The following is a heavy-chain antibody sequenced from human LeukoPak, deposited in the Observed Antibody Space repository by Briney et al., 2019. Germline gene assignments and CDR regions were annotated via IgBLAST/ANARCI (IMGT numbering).Heavy chain of an antibody. CDR2: IYYSGST. D-gene: IGHD3-10*01. J-gene: IGHJ4*02. V-gene: IGHV4-39*02. Sequence: SQTLSLTCAVSGGSISSSSYYWGWIRQPPGKGLEWIGSIYYSGSTYYNPSLKSRVTISVDTSKNQFSLKLSSVTAADTAVYYCARDLPGGGSGSDRAYYFDYWGQGTLVTVSS. CDR1: GGSISSSSYY. CDR3: ARDLPGGGSGSDRAYYFDY.